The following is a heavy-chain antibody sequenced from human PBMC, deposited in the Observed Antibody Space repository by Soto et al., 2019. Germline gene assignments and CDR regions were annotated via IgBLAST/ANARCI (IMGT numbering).Heavy chain of an antibody. V-gene: IGHV4-38-2*02. D-gene: IGHD5-18*01. CDR3: ARDLGYSYGYNMPFDAFDI. J-gene: IGHJ3*02. CDR2: IYHSGST. Sequence: SETLSLTCAVSGYAISSGYYWVWIRQPPGKGLEWIGSIYHSGSTYYNPSLKSRVTISVDTSKNQLSLKLSSVTAADTAVYYCARDLGYSYGYNMPFDAFDIWGQGTMFTVSS. CDR1: GYAISSGYY.